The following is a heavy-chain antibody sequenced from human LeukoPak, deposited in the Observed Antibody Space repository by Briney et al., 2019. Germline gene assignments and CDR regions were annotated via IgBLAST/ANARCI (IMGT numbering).Heavy chain of an antibody. CDR3: AKGPTYDSLPYYFDY. CDR2: ISSNGGST. CDR1: GFTFSYYA. J-gene: IGHJ4*02. Sequence: GGSLRLSCSASGFTFSYYAMHWVRQAAGKGLEFVSGISSNGGSTYYADSLKGRFTVSRDNSNNTLYLQTSSLRAEDTAIYYCAKGPTYDSLPYYFDYWGQGTLVTVSS. D-gene: IGHD3-22*01. V-gene: IGHV3-64D*09.